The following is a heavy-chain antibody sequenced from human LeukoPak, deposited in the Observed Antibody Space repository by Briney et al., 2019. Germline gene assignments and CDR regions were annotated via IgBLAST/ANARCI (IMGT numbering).Heavy chain of an antibody. CDR1: GGSISSGSYY. CDR3: ARDVVDFWSGYDSYYYYYMDV. J-gene: IGHJ6*03. D-gene: IGHD3-3*01. V-gene: IGHV4-61*02. CDR2: IYTSGST. Sequence: SETLSLTCTVSGGSISSGSYYWSWIRQPAGKGLEWIGRIYTSGSTNYNPSLKSRVTMSVDTSKNQFSLKLSSVTAADTAVYYCARDVVDFWSGYDSYYYYYMDVWGKGTTVTVSS.